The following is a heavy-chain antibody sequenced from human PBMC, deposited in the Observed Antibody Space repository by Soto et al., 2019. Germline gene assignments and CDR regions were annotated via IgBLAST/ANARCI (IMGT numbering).Heavy chain of an antibody. J-gene: IGHJ4*02. V-gene: IGHV4-30-4*01. CDR1: GGSISSGDYY. CDR2: IYYSGST. Sequence: SETLSLTCTVSGGSISSGDYYWSWLRQPPGKGLEWIGYIYYSGSTYYNPSLKSRVTISVDTSKNQFSLKLSSVTAADTAVYYCAREATIAARLDSWGQGTLVTVSS. CDR3: AREATIAARLDS. D-gene: IGHD6-6*01.